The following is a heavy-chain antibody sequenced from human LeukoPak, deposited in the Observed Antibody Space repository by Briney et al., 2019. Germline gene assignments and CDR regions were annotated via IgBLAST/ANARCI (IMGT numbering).Heavy chain of an antibody. CDR3: AIWENGIGAAFDI. CDR1: GFTVRSNY. J-gene: IGHJ3*02. V-gene: IGHV3-53*01. CDR2: THNDRST. Sequence: GGSLRLSCAASGFTVRSNYMGWVRQAPGKGLEWVSLTHNDRSTYYADSVQGRFIISRDNSENSLYLQMNTLRDEYTAVYYCAIWENGIGAAFDIWGQGTMVTVSS. D-gene: IGHD1-26*01.